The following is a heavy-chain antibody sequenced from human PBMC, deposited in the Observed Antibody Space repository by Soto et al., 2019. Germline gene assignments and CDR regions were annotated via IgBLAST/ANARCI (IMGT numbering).Heavy chain of an antibody. D-gene: IGHD2-2*01. CDR1: GFTFSSYA. CDR2: ISASGGST. J-gene: IGHJ6*03. V-gene: IGHV3-23*01. CDR3: ASAGVVVVPAAIDYYYFMDV. Sequence: GGSLRLSCTASGFTFSSYAMSWVRQAPGKGLEWVSSISASGGSTYYADSVKGRFTISRDNSQDTLYLQMNNLRAEDTAVYYCASAGVVVVPAAIDYYYFMDVWGKGTTVTVSS.